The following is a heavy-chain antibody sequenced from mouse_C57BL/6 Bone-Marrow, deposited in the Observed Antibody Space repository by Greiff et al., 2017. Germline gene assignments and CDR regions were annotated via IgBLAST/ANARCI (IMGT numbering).Heavy chain of an antibody. CDR3: AKNDYDKMAWFAY. Sequence: VESGGGLVKPGGSLKLSCAASGFTFSDYGMHWVRQAPEKGLEWVAYISSGSSTIYYADTVKGRFTISRDNAKNTLFLQMTSLRSEDTAMYYCAKNDYDKMAWFAYWGQGTLVTVSA. CDR1: GFTFSDYG. V-gene: IGHV5-17*01. J-gene: IGHJ3*01. D-gene: IGHD2-4*01. CDR2: ISSGSSTI.